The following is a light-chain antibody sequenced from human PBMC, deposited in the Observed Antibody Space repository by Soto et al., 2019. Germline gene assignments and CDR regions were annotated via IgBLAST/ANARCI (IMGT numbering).Light chain of an antibody. CDR1: QSISSH. CDR2: GAS. Sequence: IRMTQSPSSLSASEGDRVTITCRSSQSISSHLNWYQHKPGNAPKLLIYGASSLQSGVPSRFSGSGSGTDFTLTISSLQPEDFATYYCQQSYTTPWTFGEGTQV. J-gene: IGKJ1*01. V-gene: IGKV1-39*01. CDR3: QQSYTTPWT.